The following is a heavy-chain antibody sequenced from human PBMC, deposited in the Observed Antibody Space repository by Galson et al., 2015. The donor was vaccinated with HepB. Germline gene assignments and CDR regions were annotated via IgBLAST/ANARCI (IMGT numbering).Heavy chain of an antibody. CDR2: ISAYNGKT. D-gene: IGHD1-26*01. Sequence: SVKVSCKASGYTFTNYAISWVRRAPGQGLEWMGWISAYNGKTNYAQKLQGRVTMTTETSTSTAYMELRSLRSDDTAVYYCARVEDKWDLLRIDWFDPWGQGTLVPVSS. V-gene: IGHV1-18*04. J-gene: IGHJ5*02. CDR3: ARVEDKWDLLRIDWFDP. CDR1: GYTFTNYA.